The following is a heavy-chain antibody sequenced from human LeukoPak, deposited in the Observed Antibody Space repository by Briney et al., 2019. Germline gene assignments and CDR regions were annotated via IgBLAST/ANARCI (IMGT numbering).Heavy chain of an antibody. CDR2: ISSSSSTI. V-gene: IGHV3-48*04. CDR3: ARDLRQWELLRSASDY. Sequence: GGSLRLSCAASGFTFSSYSMNWVRQAPGKGLEGVSYISSSSSTIYYADSVKGRFTISRDNAKNSLYLQMNSLRAEDTAVYYCARDLRQWELLRSASDYWGQGTLVTVSS. CDR1: GFTFSSYS. J-gene: IGHJ4*02. D-gene: IGHD1-26*01.